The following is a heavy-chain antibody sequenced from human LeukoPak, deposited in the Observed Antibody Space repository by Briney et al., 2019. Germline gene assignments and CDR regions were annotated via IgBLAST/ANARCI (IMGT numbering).Heavy chain of an antibody. CDR2: INSDGSST. Sequence: GGSLRLSCGASGFSYSSYWMHWVRQAPGKGLVWVSRINSDGSSTSYADSVKGRFTISRDNAKNTLFLQMNTLRAEDTAVYYCASAEVIQYGMDVWGQGTTVTVSS. CDR1: GFSYSSYW. D-gene: IGHD3-16*02. CDR3: ASAEVIQYGMDV. J-gene: IGHJ6*02. V-gene: IGHV3-74*01.